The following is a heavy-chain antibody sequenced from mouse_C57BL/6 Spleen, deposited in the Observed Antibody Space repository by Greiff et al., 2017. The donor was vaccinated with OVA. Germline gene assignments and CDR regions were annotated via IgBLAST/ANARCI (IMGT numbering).Heavy chain of an antibody. J-gene: IGHJ2*01. V-gene: IGHV1-50*01. D-gene: IGHD3-3*01. CDR2: IDPSDSYT. CDR3: ARGLGDYFDY. Sequence: QVQLQQPGAELVKPGASVKLSCKASGYTFTSYWMQWVKQRPGQGLEWIGEIDPSDSYTNYNQKFKGKATLTVDTSSSTAYMQLSSLTSEDSAVYYCARGLGDYFDYGGQGTTLTVSS. CDR1: GYTFTSYW.